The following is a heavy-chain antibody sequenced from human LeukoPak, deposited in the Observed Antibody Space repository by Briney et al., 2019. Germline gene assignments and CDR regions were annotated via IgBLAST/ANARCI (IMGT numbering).Heavy chain of an antibody. CDR2: ISYDGSNK. J-gene: IGHJ4*02. V-gene: IGHV3-30*01. CDR1: GFTFSSYA. Sequence: GGSLRLSCAASGFTFSSYAMHWVRQAPGKGLEWVAVISYDGSNKYYADSVRGRFTISRDNSKNTLYLQMNSLRAEDTAVYYCARDSLKVGTYYFDYWGQGTLITVSS. CDR3: ARDSLKVGTYYFDY. D-gene: IGHD2-21*02.